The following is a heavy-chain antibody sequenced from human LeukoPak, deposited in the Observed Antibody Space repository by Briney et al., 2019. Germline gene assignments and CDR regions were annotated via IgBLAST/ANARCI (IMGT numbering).Heavy chain of an antibody. D-gene: IGHD2-2*01. CDR2: IYYTGST. J-gene: IGHJ4*02. CDR3: ARVYQSAEYYFDY. CDR1: GGSIDSYY. Sequence: PSETLSLTCSVSGGSIDSYYWSWIRQPPGKGLEWIGYIYYTGSTEYHPSLKSRVTISLDTSKNQFSLKLTSVTAADTAVYYCARVYQSAEYYFDYRGKGNLVSVSS. V-gene: IGHV4-59*01.